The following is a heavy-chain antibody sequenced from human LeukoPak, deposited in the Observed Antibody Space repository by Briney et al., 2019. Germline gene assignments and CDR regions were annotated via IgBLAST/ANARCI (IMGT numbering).Heavy chain of an antibody. Sequence: SETLSLTCAVYGGSFSGYCWSWIRQPPGKGLEWVGEINHSGSTNYNASLKSRVTISVDTSKKQSSLKLSSVTAADTAVYYCTRSFFLYYYGSGYNAFDIWGEGKMVTVSS. CDR3: TRSFFLYYYGSGYNAFDI. V-gene: IGHV4-34*01. CDR1: GGSFSGYC. D-gene: IGHD3-10*01. J-gene: IGHJ3*02. CDR2: INHSGST.